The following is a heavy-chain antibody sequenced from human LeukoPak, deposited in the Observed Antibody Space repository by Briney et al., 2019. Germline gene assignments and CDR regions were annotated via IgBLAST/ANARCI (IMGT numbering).Heavy chain of an antibody. J-gene: IGHJ4*02. CDR1: GGSISSSSYY. V-gene: IGHV4-39*01. Sequence: PSETLSLTCTVSGGSISSSSYYWGWIRQPPGKGLEWIGGIYYSGSTYYNPSLKSRVTISVDTSKNQFSLKLSSVTAADTAVYYCASLDDPSIHYFDYWGQGTLVTVSS. D-gene: IGHD5-18*01. CDR3: ASLDDPSIHYFDY. CDR2: IYYSGST.